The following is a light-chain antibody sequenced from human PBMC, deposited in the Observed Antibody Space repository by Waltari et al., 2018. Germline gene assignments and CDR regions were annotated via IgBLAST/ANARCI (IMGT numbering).Light chain of an antibody. CDR1: QSLLPSAGKTH. CDR3: MQSIQFPLT. Sequence: DVVMTQTPLALSVTPGQPASIPCKASQSLLPSAGKTHLYWYLQKPGQPPQLLIYEVSNRFSGVPDRFSGSGSGTDFTLKISRVEAEDVGLYYCMQSIQFPLTFGGGTKVEIK. V-gene: IGKV2D-29*01. J-gene: IGKJ4*01. CDR2: EVS.